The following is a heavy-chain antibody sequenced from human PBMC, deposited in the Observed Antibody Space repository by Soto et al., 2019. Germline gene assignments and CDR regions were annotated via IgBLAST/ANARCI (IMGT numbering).Heavy chain of an antibody. CDR1: GGSISSGGYY. D-gene: IGHD3-10*01. V-gene: IGHV4-31*03. Sequence: QVQLQESGPGLVKPSQTLSLTCTVSGGSISSGGYYWGWIRQHPGKGMEWIGYIYYSGSTYYNTSLQRRLTIAVDTSKNQFSLKLSSVTAADTAVYYCASSLPSMVRGRIDYWGQGTLVTVSS. CDR3: ASSLPSMVRGRIDY. CDR2: IYYSGST. J-gene: IGHJ4*02.